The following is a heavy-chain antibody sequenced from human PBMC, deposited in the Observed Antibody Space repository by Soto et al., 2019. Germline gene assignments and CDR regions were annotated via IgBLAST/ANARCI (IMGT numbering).Heavy chain of an antibody. CDR2: TYYRSKWYN. Sequence: WVRQSPSRGLEWLGRTYYRSKWYNDYAVSVKSRITINPDTSKNQFSLQLNSVTPEDTAVYYCARNTIYSSGSDYWGQGTLVTVSS. CDR3: ARNTIYSSGSDY. J-gene: IGHJ4*02. D-gene: IGHD6-19*01. V-gene: IGHV6-1*01.